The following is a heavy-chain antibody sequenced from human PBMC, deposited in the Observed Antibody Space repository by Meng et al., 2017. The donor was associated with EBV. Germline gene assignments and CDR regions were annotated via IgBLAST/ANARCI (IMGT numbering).Heavy chain of an antibody. CDR3: ASAEHYGDYVFEY. D-gene: IGHD4-17*01. J-gene: IGHJ4*02. V-gene: IGHV1-69*01. Sequence: QGPLVRSGGEVQQPGSSVKVSSKTSGGILRSFAIMWVRQALGQGLEWMGGIIPLFHTTNYAQKFQGRLHIIADESSATTYMELSSLRSEDTAIYYCASAEHYGDYVFEYWGQGTLVTVSS. CDR2: IIPLFHTT. CDR1: GGILRSFA.